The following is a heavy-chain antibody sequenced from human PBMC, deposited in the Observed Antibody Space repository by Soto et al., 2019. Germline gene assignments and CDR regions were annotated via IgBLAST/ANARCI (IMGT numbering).Heavy chain of an antibody. D-gene: IGHD4-17*01. J-gene: IGHJ4*02. CDR1: GFAFSSYG. CDR2: ISYDGGNK. CDR3: ANPSGPDDYSDPFDY. Sequence: PGGSLGLSCAAAGFAFSSYGMHWVGQAPGKGLGWVAVISYDGGNKYYADSVKGRFTISGDNPKNTLYLQMNSLRDEDTAVYYCANPSGPDDYSDPFDYWGRVSLVTIAS. V-gene: IGHV3-30*18.